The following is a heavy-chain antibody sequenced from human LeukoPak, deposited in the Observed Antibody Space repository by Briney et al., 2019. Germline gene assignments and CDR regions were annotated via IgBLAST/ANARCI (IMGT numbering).Heavy chain of an antibody. V-gene: IGHV4-59*08. CDR2: IRYSGSA. Sequence: SETLSLTCTVSGGSISTYYWSWIRQPPGKGLEWIGYIRYSGSANYNPSLRSRVTISIDTSKNQFSLKLSSVTAADTAVYHCARLVYDSRGYYFDYWGQGTLVTVPS. D-gene: IGHD3-22*01. J-gene: IGHJ4*02. CDR3: ARLVYDSRGYYFDY. CDR1: GGSISTYY.